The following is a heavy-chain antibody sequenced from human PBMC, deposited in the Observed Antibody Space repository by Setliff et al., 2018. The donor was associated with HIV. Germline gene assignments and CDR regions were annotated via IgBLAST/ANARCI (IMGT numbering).Heavy chain of an antibody. Sequence: PSETLSLTCTVSGGSISSYYWNWIRQPPGKGLEWIGYIYYSGVTNYNPSLKSRVTVSLDTSQNQLSLNLSSVTAADTAVYYCARSRPRSMDFYMDVWGKGTTVTVSS. J-gene: IGHJ6*03. CDR3: ARSRPRSMDFYMDV. V-gene: IGHV4-59*01. CDR2: IYYSGVT. CDR1: GGSISSYY. D-gene: IGHD2-8*01.